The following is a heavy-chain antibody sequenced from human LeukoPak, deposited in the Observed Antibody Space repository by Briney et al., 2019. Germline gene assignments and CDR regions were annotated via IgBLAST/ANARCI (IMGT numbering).Heavy chain of an antibody. CDR1: GFTFSSYS. J-gene: IGHJ4*02. CDR3: ARDVPSYCSGGSCYKAYDY. V-gene: IGHV3-21*01. CDR2: ISSSSSYI. D-gene: IGHD2-15*01. Sequence: GGSLRLSCAASGFTFSSYSMSWVRQAPGKGLEWVSSISSSSSYIYYADSVKGQFTISRDNAKNSLYLQMNSPRAEDTAVYYCARDVPSYCSGGSCYKAYDYWGQGTLVTVSS.